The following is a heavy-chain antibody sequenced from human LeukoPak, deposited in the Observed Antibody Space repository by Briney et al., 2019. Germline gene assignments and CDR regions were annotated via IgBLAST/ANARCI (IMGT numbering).Heavy chain of an antibody. Sequence: SETLSLTCTVSGGSISSYYWSWIRQPPGKGLEWIGYIYYSGSTNYNPSLKSRVTISVDTSKSQFSLKLSSVTAADTAVYYCARTPGWDWFDPWGQGTLVTVSS. D-gene: IGHD1-14*01. CDR3: ARTPGWDWFDP. CDR1: GGSISSYY. CDR2: IYYSGST. J-gene: IGHJ5*02. V-gene: IGHV4-59*01.